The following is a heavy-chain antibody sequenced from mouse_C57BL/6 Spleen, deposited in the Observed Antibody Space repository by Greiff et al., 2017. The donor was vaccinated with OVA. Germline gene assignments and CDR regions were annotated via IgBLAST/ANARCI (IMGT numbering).Heavy chain of an antibody. D-gene: IGHD1-1*01. CDR1: GFTFSSYA. Sequence: EVHLVESGEGLVKPGGSLKLSCAASGFTFSSYAMSWVRQTPEKRLEWVAYISSGGDYIYYADTVKGRFTISRDNARNTLYLQMSSLKSEDTAMYYCTRDITTVVATPLAMDYWGQGTSVTVSS. CDR3: TRDITTVVATPLAMDY. CDR2: ISSGGDYI. J-gene: IGHJ4*01. V-gene: IGHV5-9-1*02.